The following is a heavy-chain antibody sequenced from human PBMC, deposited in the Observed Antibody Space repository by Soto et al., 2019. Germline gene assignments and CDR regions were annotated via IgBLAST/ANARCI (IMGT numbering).Heavy chain of an antibody. D-gene: IGHD6-13*01. Sequence: PGGSLRLSCAASGFTFSSYAMSWVRQAPGKGLEWVSAISGSGGNTYYAASVKGRFTISRENAKDSLYLQMNSLRAGDTAVYYCARGSHPPYSSSWDDAFDIWGQGTMVTVSS. CDR2: ISGSGGNT. CDR3: ARGSHPPYSSSWDDAFDI. J-gene: IGHJ3*02. V-gene: IGHV3-23*01. CDR1: GFTFSSYA.